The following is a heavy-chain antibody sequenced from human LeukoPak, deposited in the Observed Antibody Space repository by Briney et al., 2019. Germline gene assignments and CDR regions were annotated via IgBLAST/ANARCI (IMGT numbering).Heavy chain of an antibody. CDR2: MNPNSGNT. V-gene: IGHV1-8*01. CDR1: GYTCTSYD. D-gene: IGHD3-10*01. Sequence: ASVKVSCKASGYTCTSYDVNWVRQATGQGLEWMGWMNPNSGNTGYAQKFQGRVTMTRNTSITTAYMELSSLRSEDTAVYYCARGAYYGSGSYYSAFDIWGQGAMVTVSS. CDR3: ARGAYYGSGSYYSAFDI. J-gene: IGHJ3*02.